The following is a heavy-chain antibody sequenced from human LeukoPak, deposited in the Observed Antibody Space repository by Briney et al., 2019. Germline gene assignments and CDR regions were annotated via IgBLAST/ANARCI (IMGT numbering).Heavy chain of an antibody. J-gene: IGHJ3*02. Sequence: GGSLRLSCAASGFTVSSNYMSWVRQAPGKGLEWVSVIYSGGSTYYADSVKSRFTISRDNSKNTLYLQMNSLRAEDTAVYYCASVLYDILTGYYPRENDAFDIWGQGTMVTVSS. V-gene: IGHV3-53*01. CDR1: GFTVSSNY. CDR2: IYSGGST. D-gene: IGHD3-9*01. CDR3: ASVLYDILTGYYPRENDAFDI.